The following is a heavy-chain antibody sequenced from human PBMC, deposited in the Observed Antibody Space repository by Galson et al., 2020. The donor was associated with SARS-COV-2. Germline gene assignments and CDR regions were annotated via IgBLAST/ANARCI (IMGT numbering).Heavy chain of an antibody. J-gene: IGHJ4*02. D-gene: IGHD3-9*01. V-gene: IGHV3-74*01. CDR3: ARGQDALTGWSVDY. CDR1: GFTFRSYW. Sequence: GESLKISCAASGFTFRSYWMHWVRQAPGKGLVWVSRINVDGRTNYADSMKGRFSISRDNSKNTLYLQMNSLRAEDTAVYFCARGQDALTGWSVDYWGRGTRVTVSS. CDR2: INVDGRT.